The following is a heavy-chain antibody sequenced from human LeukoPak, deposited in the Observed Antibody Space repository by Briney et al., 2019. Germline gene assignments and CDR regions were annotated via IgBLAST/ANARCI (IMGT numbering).Heavy chain of an antibody. D-gene: IGHD3-22*01. CDR3: ARGIETYYDSSGYPGY. J-gene: IGHJ4*02. CDR1: GYTFTGYY. V-gene: IGHV1-2*06. CDR2: INPNSGGT. Sequence: ASVKVSCKASGYTFTGYYMHWVRQAPGQGLEWMGRINPNSGGTNYAQKFQGRVTMTRDTSISTAYMELSRLRSDDTAVYYCARGIETYYDSSGYPGYWGQETLVTVSS.